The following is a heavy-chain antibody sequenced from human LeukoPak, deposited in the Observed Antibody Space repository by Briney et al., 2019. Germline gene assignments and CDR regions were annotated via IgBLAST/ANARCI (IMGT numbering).Heavy chain of an antibody. Sequence: SETLSLTCAVSGYSISSGYYWGWIRQPPGKGLEWIGSIYHSGSTYYNPSLKSRVTISVDTSKNQFSLKLSSVTAADTAVYYCARERSDYGDSRSPWLDPWGQGTLVTVSS. CDR2: IYHSGST. D-gene: IGHD4-17*01. CDR3: ARERSDYGDSRSPWLDP. J-gene: IGHJ5*02. V-gene: IGHV4-38-2*02. CDR1: GYSISSGYY.